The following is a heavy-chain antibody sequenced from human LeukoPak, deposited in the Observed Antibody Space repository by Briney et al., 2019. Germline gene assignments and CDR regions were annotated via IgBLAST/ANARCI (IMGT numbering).Heavy chain of an antibody. J-gene: IGHJ4*02. Sequence: GGSLRLSCAASGFTFSSYAMHWVRQAPGKGLEWVAVISYDGSNKYYADSVKGRFTISRDNSKNTRYLQMNSLRAEDTAVYYCARGAGYSYGADYWGQGTLVTVSS. V-gene: IGHV3-30*04. CDR3: ARGAGYSYGADY. CDR1: GFTFSSYA. D-gene: IGHD5-18*01. CDR2: ISYDGSNK.